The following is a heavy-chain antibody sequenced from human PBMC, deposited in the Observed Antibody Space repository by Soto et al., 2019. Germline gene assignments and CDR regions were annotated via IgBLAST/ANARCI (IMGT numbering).Heavy chain of an antibody. J-gene: IGHJ6*02. Sequence: GGSLRLSCAASGFTFSSYAMSWVRQAPGKGLEWVSAISGSASSTYYADSVKGRFTISRDNSKNTLYLQMNSLRAEDTAVYYCAKDQGSGNSGTYFYYGVDVWGQGTTVTVSS. V-gene: IGHV3-23*01. D-gene: IGHD3-10*01. CDR2: ISGSASST. CDR3: AKDQGSGNSGTYFYYGVDV. CDR1: GFTFSSYA.